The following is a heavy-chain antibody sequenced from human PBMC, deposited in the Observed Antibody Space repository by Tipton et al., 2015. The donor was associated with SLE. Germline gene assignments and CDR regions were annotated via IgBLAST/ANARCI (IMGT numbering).Heavy chain of an antibody. Sequence: RSLRLSCAASGFTFKNYGMHWVRQAPGKGLEWVAVLWYDGSHKYYADSVKGRFTISRDISKNTLYLQMNSLRDEDTAVYYCAKDEEDVSLWLRDLPGGGMDVWGLGTTVTVSS. J-gene: IGHJ6*02. V-gene: IGHV3-30*18. D-gene: IGHD3-10*01. CDR3: AKDEEDVSLWLRDLPGGGMDV. CDR2: LWYDGSHK. CDR1: GFTFKNYG.